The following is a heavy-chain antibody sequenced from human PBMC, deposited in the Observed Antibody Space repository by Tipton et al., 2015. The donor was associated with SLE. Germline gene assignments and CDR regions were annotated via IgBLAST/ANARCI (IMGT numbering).Heavy chain of an antibody. CDR2: INHSGST. CDR3: ARARPPAPPGGFDI. V-gene: IGHV4-34*01. CDR1: GGSFSGYY. D-gene: IGHD2-2*01. J-gene: IGHJ3*02. Sequence: TLSLTCAVSGGSFSGYYWSWIRQPPGKGLEWIGDINHSGSTNYNPSLKSRVTISVDTSKNQFSLKLSSVTAADTAVYYCARARPPAPPGGFDIWGQGTLVTVSS.